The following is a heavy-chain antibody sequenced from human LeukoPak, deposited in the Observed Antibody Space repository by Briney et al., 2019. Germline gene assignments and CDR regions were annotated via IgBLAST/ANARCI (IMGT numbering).Heavy chain of an antibody. V-gene: IGHV4-34*01. J-gene: IGHJ6*02. D-gene: IGHD2/OR15-2a*01. CDR3: ARAHSIASYYYGVDV. CDR1: GGSFSGYY. CDR2: INHSGST. Sequence: SETLSLTCAVYGGSFSGYYWSWIRQPPGKGLEWIGEINHSGSTNYNPSLKSRVTISVDTSKNQFSLKLSSVTAADTAVYYCARAHSIASYYYGVDVWGQGTTVTVSS.